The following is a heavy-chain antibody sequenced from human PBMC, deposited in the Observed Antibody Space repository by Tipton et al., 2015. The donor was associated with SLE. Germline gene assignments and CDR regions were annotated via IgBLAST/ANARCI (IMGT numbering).Heavy chain of an antibody. CDR3: ARGGHKANFYHMDV. Sequence: TLSLTCTVSGGSISSYYWSWIRQPPGKGLEWIGYIYYSGSTNYNPSLKSRVTISVDTSKNQFSLKLSSVTAADTAVYYCARGGHKANFYHMDVWGKGTTVTVSS. CDR1: GGSISSYY. D-gene: IGHD3-16*01. J-gene: IGHJ6*03. V-gene: IGHV4-59*01. CDR2: IYYSGST.